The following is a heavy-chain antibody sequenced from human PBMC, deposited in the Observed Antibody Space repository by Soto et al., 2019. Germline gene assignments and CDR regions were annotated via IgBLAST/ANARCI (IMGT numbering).Heavy chain of an antibody. D-gene: IGHD3-22*01. CDR3: AKDQEYYYDSSGYYYYYYGMDV. CDR2: ISYDGSNK. CDR1: GLTFSSYG. J-gene: IGHJ6*02. Sequence: GGSLRLSCAASGLTFSSYGMHWVRQAPGKGLEWVAVISYDGSNKYYADSVKGRFTISRDNSKNTLYLQMNSLRAEDTAVYYCAKDQEYYYDSSGYYYYYYGMDVWGQGTTVTAP. V-gene: IGHV3-30*18.